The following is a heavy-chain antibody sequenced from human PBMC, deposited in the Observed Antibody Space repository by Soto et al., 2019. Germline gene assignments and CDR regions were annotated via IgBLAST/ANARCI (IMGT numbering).Heavy chain of an antibody. CDR3: ARVPSSSSNLFYYYYYMDV. CDR1: GGSFSGYY. CDR2: INHSGST. V-gene: IGHV4-34*01. D-gene: IGHD6-6*01. Sequence: SETLSLTCAVYGGSFSGYYWSWIRQPPGKGLEWIGEINHSGSTNYNPSLKSRVTISVDTSKNQFSLKLSSVTAADTAVYYCARVPSSSSNLFYYYYYMDVRGKGTTVTVSS. J-gene: IGHJ6*03.